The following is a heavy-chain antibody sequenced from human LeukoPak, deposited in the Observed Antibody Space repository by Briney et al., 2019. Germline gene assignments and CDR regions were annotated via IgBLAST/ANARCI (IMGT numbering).Heavy chain of an antibody. J-gene: IGHJ6*04. V-gene: IGHV3-30*04. CDR3: ARDRVRGLIVFGGKDV. D-gene: IGHD3-10*01. Sequence: PGRSLRLSCAASGFTFSSYAMHWVRQAPGTGLEWVALTSYDGGNKYYADSVQGRFTISRDNSKNTLHLQMNSLRPEDTAVYYCARDRVRGLIVFGGKDVWGKGTTVTVSS. CDR1: GFTFSSYA. CDR2: TSYDGGNK.